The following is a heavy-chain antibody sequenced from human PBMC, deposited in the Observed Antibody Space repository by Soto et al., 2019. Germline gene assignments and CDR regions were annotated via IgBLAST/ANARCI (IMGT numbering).Heavy chain of an antibody. D-gene: IGHD3-10*01. V-gene: IGHV1-46*01. J-gene: IGHJ4*02. CDR1: GYSLTSYY. CDR2: TNPSDGST. Sequence: QVQLVQSGAEVRKPGASVKVSCKSSGYSLTSYYMHWVRQAPGRGLEWMGITNPSDGSTNYAQKFQGRLTMTTDTSTSTVYMEMSSLRSEDTAMYYCARSYGTSRPIDFWGQGTLVTVSS. CDR3: ARSYGTSRPIDF.